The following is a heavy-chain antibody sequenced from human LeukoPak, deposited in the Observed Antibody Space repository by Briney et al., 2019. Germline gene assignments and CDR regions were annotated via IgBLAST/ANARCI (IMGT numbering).Heavy chain of an antibody. V-gene: IGHV4-59*01. Sequence: SETLSLTCTVSGGSIGSYYWSRIRQPPGKGLEWIGYVHYTGNTNYNPSLKSRLTISVDTSKNQFSLKLSSVTAADTAVYYCARESRREGYRFDYWGQGTLVTVSS. CDR2: VHYTGNT. J-gene: IGHJ4*02. CDR3: ARESRREGYRFDY. D-gene: IGHD5-24*01. CDR1: GGSIGSYY.